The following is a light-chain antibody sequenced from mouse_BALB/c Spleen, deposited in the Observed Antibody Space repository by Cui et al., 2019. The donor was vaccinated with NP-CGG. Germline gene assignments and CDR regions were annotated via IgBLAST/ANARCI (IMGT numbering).Light chain of an antibody. CDR3: ALWYSNHWV. J-gene: IGLJ1*01. V-gene: IGLV1*01. CDR2: GTN. Sequence: QAVFPQDSALTTSPGETVTLTCRSSTGAVTTSNYANWVQEKPDHLFTGLIGGTNNRVPGVPARFSGSLIGDKAALTITGAQTEDEAIYFCALWYSNHWVFGGGTKLTVL. CDR1: TGAVTTSNY.